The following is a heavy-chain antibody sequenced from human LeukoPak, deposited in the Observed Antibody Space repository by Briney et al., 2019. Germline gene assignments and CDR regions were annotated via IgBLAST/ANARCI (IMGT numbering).Heavy chain of an antibody. CDR2: ISYDGSNK. D-gene: IGHD5-12*01. Sequence: GGSLRLSCAASGFTFSSYAMHWVRQAPGKGLEWVAVISYDGSNKYYADSVKGRLTISRDNSKNTLYLQMNSLRAEDTAVYYCARDPLPYRGPHWYFDLWGRGTLVTVSS. V-gene: IGHV3-30-3*01. J-gene: IGHJ2*01. CDR3: ARDPLPYRGPHWYFDL. CDR1: GFTFSSYA.